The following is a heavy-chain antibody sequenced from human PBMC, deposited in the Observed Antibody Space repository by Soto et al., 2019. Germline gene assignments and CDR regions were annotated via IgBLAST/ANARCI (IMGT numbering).Heavy chain of an antibody. CDR1: GYTFTSYG. CDR2: ISAYNGNT. D-gene: IGHD2-2*01. Sequence: ASVKVSCKASGYTFTSYGISWVRQAPGQGLEWMGWISAYNGNTNYAQKLQGRVTMTTDTSTSTAYMELRSLRSDDTAVYYCARAPGDIVVVPAAIGGNYYYYYYMDVWGKGTTVTVSS. CDR3: ARAPGDIVVVPAAIGGNYYYYYYMDV. V-gene: IGHV1-18*01. J-gene: IGHJ6*03.